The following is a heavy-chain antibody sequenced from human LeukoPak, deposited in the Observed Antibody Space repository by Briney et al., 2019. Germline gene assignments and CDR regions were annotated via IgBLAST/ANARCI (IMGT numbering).Heavy chain of an antibody. D-gene: IGHD4-17*01. CDR1: GYTFTSYG. CDR2: ISAYNGNT. V-gene: IGHV1-18*01. Sequence: ASVKVSCKASGYTFTSYGISWVRQAPGQGLEWMGWISAYNGNTNYAQKLQGRVTMTTDTSTSTAYMELRSLRSDDTAVYYCARDQTGNDYGDSPSEYWGQGTLVTVSS. CDR3: ARDQTGNDYGDSPSEY. J-gene: IGHJ4*02.